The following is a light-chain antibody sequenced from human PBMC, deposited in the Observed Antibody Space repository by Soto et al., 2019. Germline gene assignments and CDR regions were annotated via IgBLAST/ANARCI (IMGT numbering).Light chain of an antibody. J-gene: IGKJ1*01. Sequence: TVMAKCPVPLSVCPMEKATLSCRASQRVSSHLAWYQQKPGQAPRLLIYAASTRATGIPVRFSGSGSETEFTLTIRSLQSEDSALYYCHQYNNWPWTFGQGTKVDIK. CDR3: HQYNNWPWT. V-gene: IGKV3-15*01. CDR2: AAS. CDR1: QRVSSH.